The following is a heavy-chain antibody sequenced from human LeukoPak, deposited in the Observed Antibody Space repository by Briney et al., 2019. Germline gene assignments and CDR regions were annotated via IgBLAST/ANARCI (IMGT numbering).Heavy chain of an antibody. Sequence: GGSLRLSCAASGFTFTTYWMGWVRQAPGKGLEWVASIKQDGNEKYYVDSVKGRFTISRDSAENTLYLQMKSLKAEDTAFYYCARPLLYYYGSETYFWFDLWGQGTLVTV. CDR2: IKQDGNEK. CDR3: ARPLLYYYGSETYFWFDL. V-gene: IGHV3-7*01. J-gene: IGHJ5*02. D-gene: IGHD3-10*01. CDR1: GFTFTTYW.